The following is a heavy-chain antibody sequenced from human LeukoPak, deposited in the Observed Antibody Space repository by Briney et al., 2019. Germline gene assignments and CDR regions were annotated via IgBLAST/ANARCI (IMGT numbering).Heavy chain of an antibody. V-gene: IGHV3-23*01. CDR3: AKLHDYAGYFDY. Sequence: GGSLRLSCAASGFAFSSYVMSWVRQAPGKGLEWVSAISGSGGSTYYADSVKGRFTISRDYSKNTLYLQMNSLRAEDTAVYYCAKLHDYAGYFDYWGQGTLVTVSS. J-gene: IGHJ4*02. CDR2: ISGSGGST. D-gene: IGHD4-17*01. CDR1: GFAFSSYV.